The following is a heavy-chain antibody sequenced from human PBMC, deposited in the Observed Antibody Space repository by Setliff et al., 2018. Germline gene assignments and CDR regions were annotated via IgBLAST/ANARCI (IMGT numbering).Heavy chain of an antibody. Sequence: SLRLSCAASGFTFSSYAMHWVRQAPGKGLEWVAVISYVDSVKGRFSISRDNDKNSMYLEMNSLRAEDTAVYYCAKYLWAYGMDVWGQGTTVTVSS. CDR3: AKYLWAYGMDV. CDR2: ISY. D-gene: IGHD2-8*02. V-gene: IGHV3-30*04. J-gene: IGHJ6*02. CDR1: GFTFSSYA.